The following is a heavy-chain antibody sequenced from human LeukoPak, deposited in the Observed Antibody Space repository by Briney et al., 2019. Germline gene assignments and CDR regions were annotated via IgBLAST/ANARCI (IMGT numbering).Heavy chain of an antibody. CDR3: ARVRVGSFNWFDP. V-gene: IGHV3-21*01. Sequence: PGGSLRLSCVASGFTFSSYNMNWVRQAPGKGLEWVASISSSSNYIYYVDSVKGRFTISRDNAKNTLYLQMNSLRAEDTAVYYCARVRVGSFNWFDPWGQGTLVTVSS. CDR1: GFTFSSYN. D-gene: IGHD3-10*01. CDR2: ISSSSNYI. J-gene: IGHJ5*02.